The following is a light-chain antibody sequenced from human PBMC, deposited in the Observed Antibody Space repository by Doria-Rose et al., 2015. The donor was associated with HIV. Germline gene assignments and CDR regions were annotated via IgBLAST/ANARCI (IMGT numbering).Light chain of an antibody. CDR1: QGISSH. V-gene: IGKV1-8*01. CDR3: QQYYSYPRA. Sequence: IQMTQSPSSFSASTGDRVTITCRASQGISSHLAWYQQKPGKAPNLLIYAASTLQSGVPSRFGGSGSGTDFTLTISCLQSEDFATYYCQQYYSYPRAFGQVTRLEIK. CDR2: AAS. J-gene: IGKJ5*01.